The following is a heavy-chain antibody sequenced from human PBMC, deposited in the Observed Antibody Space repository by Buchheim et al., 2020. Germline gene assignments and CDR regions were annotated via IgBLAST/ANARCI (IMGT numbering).Heavy chain of an antibody. CDR1: GFTFSSYD. J-gene: IGHJ6*02. Sequence: QVQLVESGGGVVQPGRSLRLSCAASGFTFSSYDMHWVRQAPGKGLEWVAVIWYDGSNKYYADSVKGRFTISRDNSKNTLYLQMNSLRAEDTAVYYCARAPKITIFGVVIIRYYYYGMDVWGQGTT. CDR3: ARAPKITIFGVVIIRYYYYGMDV. V-gene: IGHV3-33*01. D-gene: IGHD3-3*01. CDR2: IWYDGSNK.